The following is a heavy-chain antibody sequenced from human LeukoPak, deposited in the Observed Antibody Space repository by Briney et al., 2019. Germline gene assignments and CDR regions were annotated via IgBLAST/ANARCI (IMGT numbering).Heavy chain of an antibody. J-gene: IGHJ4*02. CDR1: GFTFSNAW. CDR3: TTDDYVWGSYRSY. D-gene: IGHD3-16*02. V-gene: IGHV3-15*01. CDR2: IKSKTDGGTT. Sequence: GGSLRLSCAASGFTFSNAWMSWVRQAPGKGLEWVGRIKSKTDGGTTDYAAPVKGRFTISRDDSKNTLYLQMNSLKTEDTAVYYCTTDDYVWGSYRSYWGQGTLATVSS.